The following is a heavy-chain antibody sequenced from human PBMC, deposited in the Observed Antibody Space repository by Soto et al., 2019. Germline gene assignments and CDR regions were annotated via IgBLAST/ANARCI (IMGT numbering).Heavy chain of an antibody. V-gene: IGHV4-39*01. CDR1: GGSITRNNHY. CDR3: ARLGSSGWYQGSCFDY. Sequence: QLQLQESGPGLVKPSETLSLTCIVSGGSITRNNHYWGWIRQSPGKGLEWIGSILYSGSTNYNPSLKSRVTLSVETSKNQFSLKMSSVTAADTALYYWARLGSSGWYQGSCFDYWGQGTLVTVSS. D-gene: IGHD6-19*01. J-gene: IGHJ4*02. CDR2: ILYSGST.